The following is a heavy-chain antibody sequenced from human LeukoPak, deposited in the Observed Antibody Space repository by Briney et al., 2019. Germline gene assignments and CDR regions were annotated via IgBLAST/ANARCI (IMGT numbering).Heavy chain of an antibody. J-gene: IGHJ4*02. CDR3: ARDGDTAIRGVNFDY. V-gene: IGHV3-30*02. D-gene: IGHD3-10*01. CDR1: GFTFSSYG. Sequence: PGGSLRLSCAASGFTFSSYGMHWVRQAPGKGLEWVAFIRYDGSNKYYADSVKGRFTISRDNSKNTLYLQMNSLITEDTAVYYCARDGDTAIRGVNFDYWGQGTLVTVSS. CDR2: IRYDGSNK.